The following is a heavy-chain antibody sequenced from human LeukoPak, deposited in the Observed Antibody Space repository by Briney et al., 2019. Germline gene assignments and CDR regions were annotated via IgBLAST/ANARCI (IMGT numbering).Heavy chain of an antibody. D-gene: IGHD2-8*01. Sequence: ASVKVSCKASGYTFTGYYMHWVRQAPGQGLEWMGWINTNSGATNSAQKFQVKVTMTRATSISTAYMELSRLRSDDTAVYYCARVRGDCTNGVCYKELGVYYFDYWGQGTLVTVSS. CDR3: ARVRGDCTNGVCYKELGVYYFDY. CDR1: GYTFTGYY. J-gene: IGHJ4*02. V-gene: IGHV1-2*02. CDR2: INTNSGAT.